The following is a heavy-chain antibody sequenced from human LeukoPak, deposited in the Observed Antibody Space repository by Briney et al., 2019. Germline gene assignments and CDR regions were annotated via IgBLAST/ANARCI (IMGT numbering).Heavy chain of an antibody. D-gene: IGHD6-13*01. V-gene: IGHV3-23*01. Sequence: GGSLRLSCAASGFTFSSYAMSWVRQAPGKGLEWVSAISGSGGRTYYADSVKGRFTISRDNSKNTLYLQMNSLRAEDTAVYYCAREPTVAGGDYYYYYGMDVWGQGTTVTVSS. CDR2: ISGSGGRT. CDR1: GFTFSSYA. J-gene: IGHJ6*02. CDR3: AREPTVAGGDYYYYYGMDV.